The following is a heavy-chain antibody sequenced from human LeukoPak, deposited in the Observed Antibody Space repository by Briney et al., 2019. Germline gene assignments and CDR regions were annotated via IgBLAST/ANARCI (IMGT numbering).Heavy chain of an antibody. V-gene: IGHV3-23*01. D-gene: IGHD4-17*01. CDR2: LSLSGDSS. CDR3: AKDLPLYDGDSFA. CDR1: GFTFSNYA. Sequence: GVSLRLSCAASGFTFSNYAMAWLRQAPGKGLEWVSTLSLSGDSSYYADSVKRRFTISRDNSTNPLYLQLTNLPAEDTAVQSCAKDLPLYDGDSFAWGQGPLVSVSS. J-gene: IGHJ5*02.